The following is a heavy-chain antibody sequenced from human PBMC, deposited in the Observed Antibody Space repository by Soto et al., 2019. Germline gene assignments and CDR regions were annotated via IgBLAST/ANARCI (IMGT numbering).Heavy chain of an antibody. Sequence: GASVTVSCKVSGYTLTELSMHWVRQAPGKGLEWMGGFDPEDGETIYAQKFQGRVTITEYTSTDTAYMELSSLRSEDTAVYYCATDLSCSGGSCYSGMDVWGQGTTVTVSS. V-gene: IGHV1-24*01. CDR1: GYTLTELS. J-gene: IGHJ6*02. CDR2: FDPEDGET. D-gene: IGHD2-15*01. CDR3: ATDLSCSGGSCYSGMDV.